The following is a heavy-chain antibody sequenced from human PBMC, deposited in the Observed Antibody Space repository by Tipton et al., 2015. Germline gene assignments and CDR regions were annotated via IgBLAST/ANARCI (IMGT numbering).Heavy chain of an antibody. J-gene: IGHJ4*02. D-gene: IGHD4-17*01. CDR2: IYYSDNM. V-gene: IGHV4-39*02. CDR3: ASLLLYGDYVHGLGY. Sequence: TLSLTCTVSGVSISGTSYYWGWIRQPPGKGLEWIGSIYYSDNMNYNPYLKSRVAMSVDTSNNHFSLRLTSLTASDTAVYYCASLLLYGDYVHGLGYWGRGTLVTVSS. CDR1: GVSISGTSYY.